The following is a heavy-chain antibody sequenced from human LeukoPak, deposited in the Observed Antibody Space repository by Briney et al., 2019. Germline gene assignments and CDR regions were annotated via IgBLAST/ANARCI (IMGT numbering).Heavy chain of an antibody. CDR2: MNPNSGNT. CDR1: GGTFSSYA. D-gene: IGHD5-12*01. V-gene: IGHV1-8*02. Sequence: ASVKVSCKASGGTFSSYAISWVRQATGQGLEWMGWMNPNSGNTGYAQKFQGRVTMTRNTSISTAYMELSSLRSEDTAVYYCARPSYGGYGHNDYWGQGTLVTVSS. J-gene: IGHJ4*02. CDR3: ARPSYGGYGHNDY.